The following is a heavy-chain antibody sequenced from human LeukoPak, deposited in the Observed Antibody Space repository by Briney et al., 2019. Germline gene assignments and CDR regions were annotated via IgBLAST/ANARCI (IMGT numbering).Heavy chain of an antibody. CDR2: INHSGST. V-gene: IGHV4-34*01. Sequence: SETLSLTCAVYGGSFSGYYWSWIRQPPGKGLEWIGEINHSGSTNYNPSLKSRVTILVDTSKNQFSLKLSSVTAADTAVYYCARESTYCSGGSCYSPFDYWGQGTLVTVSS. J-gene: IGHJ4*02. CDR1: GGSFSGYY. D-gene: IGHD2-15*01. CDR3: ARESTYCSGGSCYSPFDY.